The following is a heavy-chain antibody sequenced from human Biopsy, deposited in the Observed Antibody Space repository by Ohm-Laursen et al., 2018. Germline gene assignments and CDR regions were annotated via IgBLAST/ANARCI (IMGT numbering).Heavy chain of an antibody. V-gene: IGHV4-59*01. CDR3: ARATNSTGWPYYYFYGMDV. CDR1: GGSISSDY. CDR2: IYYSGST. J-gene: IGHJ6*02. Sequence: SETLSLTCPVSGGSISSDYWIWIRQTPGKGLEWIGYIYYSGSTNYNPSLKSRVTISVDTSKNQFSLRLNSVTAADTAVYYCARATNSTGWPYYYFYGMDVWGQGTTATVSS. D-gene: IGHD2/OR15-2a*01.